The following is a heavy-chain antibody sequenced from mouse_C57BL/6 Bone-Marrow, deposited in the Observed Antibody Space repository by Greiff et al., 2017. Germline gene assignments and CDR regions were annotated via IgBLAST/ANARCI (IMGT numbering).Heavy chain of an antibody. V-gene: IGHV1-52*01. CDR1: GYTFTSYW. Sequence: QVHVKQPGAELVRPGSSVKLSCKASGYTFTSYWMHWVKQRPIQGLEWIGNIDPSDSETHYNQKFKDKATLTVDKSSSTAYMQLSSLTSEDSAVYYCARPYYGSSYGYFDVWGTGTTVTVSS. J-gene: IGHJ1*03. CDR3: ARPYYGSSYGYFDV. CDR2: IDPSDSET. D-gene: IGHD1-1*01.